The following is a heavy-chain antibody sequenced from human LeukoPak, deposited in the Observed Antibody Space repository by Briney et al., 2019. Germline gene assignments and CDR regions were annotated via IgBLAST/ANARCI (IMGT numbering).Heavy chain of an antibody. J-gene: IGHJ4*02. CDR2: MSSSGNTI. Sequence: GGSLRLSCAASGFTFSDYYMSWIRQAPGKGLEWVSYMSSSGNTIYYADPVKGRFTISRDNAKNSLYLQMNSLRAEDTAVYYCACHYYGSLNVDYWGQGTLVTVSS. V-gene: IGHV3-11*04. CDR3: ACHYYGSLNVDY. CDR1: GFTFSDYY. D-gene: IGHD3-10*01.